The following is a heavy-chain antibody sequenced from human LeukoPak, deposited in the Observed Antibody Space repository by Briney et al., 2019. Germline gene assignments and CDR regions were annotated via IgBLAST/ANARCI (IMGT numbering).Heavy chain of an antibody. D-gene: IGHD5-12*01. CDR2: INPNSGGT. CDR3: ASTDSGYDPTFDY. Sequence: GASVKVSCKASGYTFTSYYMHWVRQAPGQGLEWMGWINPNSGGTNYAQKFQGRVTMTRDTSISTAYMELSRLRSDDTAVYYCASTDSGYDPTFDYWGQGTLVTVSS. CDR1: GYTFTSYY. J-gene: IGHJ4*02. V-gene: IGHV1-2*02.